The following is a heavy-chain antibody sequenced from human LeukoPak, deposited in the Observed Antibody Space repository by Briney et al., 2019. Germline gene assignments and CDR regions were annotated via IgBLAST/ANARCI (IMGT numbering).Heavy chain of an antibody. CDR3: AKEYSSGWSRFDY. Sequence: ASVKVSCKASGYTFTGYYIHWVRQALGQGLEWMGWINPNSGGTNYAQKFQGRVTMTRDTSISTAYMELSRLISDDTAVYYCAKEYSSGWSRFDYWGRGTLVTVSS. CDR2: INPNSGGT. V-gene: IGHV1-2*02. CDR1: GYTFTGYY. D-gene: IGHD6-19*01. J-gene: IGHJ4*02.